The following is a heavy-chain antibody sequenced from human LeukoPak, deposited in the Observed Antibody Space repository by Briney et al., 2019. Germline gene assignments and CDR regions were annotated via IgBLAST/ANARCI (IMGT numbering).Heavy chain of an antibody. D-gene: IGHD6-6*01. CDR1: GGTFSSYA. V-gene: IGHV1-69*05. J-gene: IGHJ4*02. Sequence: SVKVSCKASGGTFSSYAISWVRQAPGQGLECMGGIIPIFGTANYAQKFQGRVTITTDESTSTAYMELSSLRSEDTAVYYCARDRRYYFDYWGQGTLVTVSS. CDR3: ARDRRYYFDY. CDR2: IIPIFGTA.